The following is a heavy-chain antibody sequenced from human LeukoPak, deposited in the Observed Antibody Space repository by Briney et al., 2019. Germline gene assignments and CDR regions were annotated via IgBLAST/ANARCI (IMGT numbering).Heavy chain of an antibody. CDR1: GGSISSGGYS. Sequence: SETLSLTCAVSGGSISSGGYSWSWIRQPPGKGLEWIGYIYHSGSTYYDPSLKSRVTISVDRSKNQFSLKLSPVTAADTAVYYCARAPSKLYCSSTSCYYYYYGMDVWGQGTTVTVSS. D-gene: IGHD2-2*01. V-gene: IGHV4-30-2*01. CDR2: IYHSGST. CDR3: ARAPSKLYCSSTSCYYYYYGMDV. J-gene: IGHJ6*02.